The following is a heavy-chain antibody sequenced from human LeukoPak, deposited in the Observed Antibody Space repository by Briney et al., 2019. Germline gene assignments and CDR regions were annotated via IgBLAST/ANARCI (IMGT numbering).Heavy chain of an antibody. CDR3: ARDHGFFYYYYMDV. CDR2: INPNSGGT. D-gene: IGHD3-10*01. Sequence: ASVEVSCKASGYTFTGYYMHWVRQAPGQGLEWMRWINPNSGGTNYAQKFQGRVTMTRDTSISTAYMELSRLRSDDTAVYYCARDHGFFYYYYMDVWGKGTTVTVSS. V-gene: IGHV1-2*02. J-gene: IGHJ6*03. CDR1: GYTFTGYY.